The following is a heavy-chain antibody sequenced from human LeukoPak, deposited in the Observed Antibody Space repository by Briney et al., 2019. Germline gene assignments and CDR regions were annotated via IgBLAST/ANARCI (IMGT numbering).Heavy chain of an antibody. CDR2: ISSSGSTI. V-gene: IGHV3-11*01. CDR1: GFTFSDYY. CDR3: ARDVSWIQLQRD. D-gene: IGHD5-18*01. J-gene: IGHJ4*02. Sequence: GGSLRLSCAASGFTFSDYYMSWIRQAPGKGPEWVSYISSSGSTIYYADSVKGRFTISRDNAKNSLYLQMNSLRAEDTAVYYCARDVSWIQLQRDWGQGTLVTVSS.